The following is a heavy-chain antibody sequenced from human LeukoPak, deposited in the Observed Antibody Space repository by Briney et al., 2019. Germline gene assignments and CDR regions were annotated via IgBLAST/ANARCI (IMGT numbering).Heavy chain of an antibody. J-gene: IGHJ4*02. CDR3: ASVSSSSRLNYGDYTVLDY. D-gene: IGHD4-17*01. V-gene: IGHV1-69*04. CDR1: GGTFSSYA. CDR2: IIPILGIA. Sequence: ASVKVSCKASGGTFSSYAISWVRQAPGQGLEWMGRIIPILGIANYAQKFQGRVTITADKSTSTAYMELSSLRSEDTAVYYCASVSSSSRLNYGDYTVLDYWGQGTLVTVSS.